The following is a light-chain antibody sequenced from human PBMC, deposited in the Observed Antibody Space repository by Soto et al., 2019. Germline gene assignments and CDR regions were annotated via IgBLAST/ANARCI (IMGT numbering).Light chain of an antibody. J-gene: IGLJ1*01. CDR2: ASS. CDR3: SSYTSGTTLYV. Sequence: QSALTQPASVSGSPGQSITISCTGTSSDVGGYNYVSWYQHHAGKAPRLMIYASSNRPSGVSHRFSGSRSGNTASLTISGLQAEDEADYYCSSYTSGTTLYVFGTGTKLTGL. V-gene: IGLV2-14*01. CDR1: SSDVGGYNY.